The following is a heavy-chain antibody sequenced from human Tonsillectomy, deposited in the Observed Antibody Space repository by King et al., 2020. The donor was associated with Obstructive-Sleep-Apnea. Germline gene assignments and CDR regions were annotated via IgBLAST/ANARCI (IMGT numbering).Heavy chain of an antibody. CDR2: LSYDGNTE. V-gene: IGHV3-30*04. J-gene: IGHJ4*02. D-gene: IGHD3-3*02. CDR1: EFTFSDYT. CDR3: AREIRSRNSY. Sequence: HVQLVESGGGVVQPGRSLRLSCAASEFTFSDYTMHWVRPAPVKGRVWVAGLSYDGNTEYYTDSVKGRFTISRDNSKNTLYLQMNTLRAEDTALYYCAREIRSRNSYWGQGTLVTVSS.